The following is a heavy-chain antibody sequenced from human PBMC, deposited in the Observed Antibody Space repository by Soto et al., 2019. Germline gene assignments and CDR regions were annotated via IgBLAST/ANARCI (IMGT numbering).Heavy chain of an antibody. J-gene: IGHJ6*02. CDR3: ARDPRGYSYGLGGMDV. CDR1: GFTFSSYE. D-gene: IGHD5-18*01. CDR2: ISSSGSTI. V-gene: IGHV3-48*03. Sequence: PGGSLRLSCAASGFTFSSYEMNWARQSPGKGLEWVSYISSSGSTIYYADSVKGRFTISRDNAKNSLYLQMNSLRAEDTAVYYCARDPRGYSYGLGGMDVWGQGTTVTVSS.